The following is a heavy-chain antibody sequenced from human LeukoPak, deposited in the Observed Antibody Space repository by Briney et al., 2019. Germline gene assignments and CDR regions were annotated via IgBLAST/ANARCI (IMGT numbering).Heavy chain of an antibody. V-gene: IGHV6-1*01. J-gene: IGHJ6*04. CDR2: TYYRSKWHN. CDR3: VRTQYGMDV. CDR1: GHSVPSNSAA. Sequence: SQTLSLTCAISGHSVPSNSAAWNWSRQSPSRGLEWLGRTYYRSKWHNDYEVSVKGRIIINPGTSKNQFSLQLNSVTPEDTAVYYCVRTQYGMDVWGKGTTVTVSS.